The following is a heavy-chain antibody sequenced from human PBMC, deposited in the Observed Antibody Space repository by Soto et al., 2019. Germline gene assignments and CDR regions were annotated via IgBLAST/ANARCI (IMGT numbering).Heavy chain of an antibody. CDR3: AIPGGDIVVVERVRYYYYGMDV. Sequence: ASVKVSCKASGYTFTSYAMHWVRQAPGQRLEWMGWINAGNGNTKYSQKLQGRVTITRDTSASTAYMELSSLRSDDTAVYYCAIPGGDIVVVERVRYYYYGMDVWGQGTTVTVSS. J-gene: IGHJ6*02. CDR2: INAGNGNT. V-gene: IGHV1-3*01. CDR1: GYTFTSYA. D-gene: IGHD2-2*01.